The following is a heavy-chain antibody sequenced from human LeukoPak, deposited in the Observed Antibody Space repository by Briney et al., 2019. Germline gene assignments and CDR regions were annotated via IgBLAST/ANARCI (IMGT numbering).Heavy chain of an antibody. CDR3: ASDENSSGYYRAFDI. D-gene: IGHD3-22*01. CDR2: INHSGST. V-gene: IGHV4-39*07. CDR1: GGSISSSSYY. Sequence: PSETLSLTCTVSGGSISSSSYYWSWIRQSPGKGLEWIGEINHSGSTNYNPSLKSRVTISVDTSKNQFSLKLSSVTAADTAVYYCASDENSSGYYRAFDIWGQGTMVTVSS. J-gene: IGHJ3*02.